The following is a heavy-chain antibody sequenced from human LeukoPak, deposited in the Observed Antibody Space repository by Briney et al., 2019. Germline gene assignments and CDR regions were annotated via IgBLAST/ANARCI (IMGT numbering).Heavy chain of an antibody. CDR1: GFTFSSYG. CDR2: IRYDGSNK. CDR3: AHPSGSCKEGCSDY. Sequence: GGSLRLSCAASGFTFSSYGMHWVRQAPGKGLEWVAFIRYDGSNKYYADSVKGRFTISRDNSKNTLYLQMNSIRAEDTAVYYCAHPSGSCKEGCSDYWGQGTLVTVSS. V-gene: IGHV3-30*02. D-gene: IGHD3-10*01. J-gene: IGHJ4*02.